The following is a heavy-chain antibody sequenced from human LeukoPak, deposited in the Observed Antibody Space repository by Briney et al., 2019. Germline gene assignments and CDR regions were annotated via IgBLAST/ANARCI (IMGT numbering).Heavy chain of an antibody. CDR2: INNDGSGT. CDR1: GFTFSSYW. J-gene: IGHJ3*02. CDR3: ARGGSHHAFDI. V-gene: IGHV3-74*01. D-gene: IGHD3-16*01. Sequence: GGSLRLSCAASGFTFSSYWMYWVRQPPGKGLVCVSRINNDGSGTTYADSVKGRFTISRDNAKNTLYLQVNSLRVEDTAVYYCARGGSHHAFDIWGQGTVVTASS.